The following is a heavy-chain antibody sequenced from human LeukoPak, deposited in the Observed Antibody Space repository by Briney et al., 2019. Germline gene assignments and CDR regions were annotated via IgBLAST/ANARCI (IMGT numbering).Heavy chain of an antibody. CDR1: GGSINSGTNY. D-gene: IGHD3-10*01. CDR3: ARAGEGYYYGSGSYYSVPFDY. Sequence: SQTLSLTRTVSGGSINSGTNYWNWIRPRPRTCLEWIGYIFYSGSTYYNPSLKTRVIISLDTSKNPFSLKLTSLTAADTAVYYCARAGEGYYYGSGSYYSVPFDYWGQGTLVTVSS. J-gene: IGHJ4*02. V-gene: IGHV4-31*03. CDR2: IFYSGST.